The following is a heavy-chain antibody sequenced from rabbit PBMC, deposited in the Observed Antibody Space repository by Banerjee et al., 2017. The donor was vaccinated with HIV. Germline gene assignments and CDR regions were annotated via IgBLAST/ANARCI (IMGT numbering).Heavy chain of an antibody. CDR2: IYAGSSGST. Sequence: QSLEESGGGLVKPEGSLTLTCKASGFDLSSYYYMCWVRQAPGKGLEWIACIYAGSSGSTYYASWAKGRFTISKTSSTTVTLQMTSLTAADTATYFCAKDYADYAGYGYNLWGPGTLVTVS. CDR3: AKDYADYAGYGYNL. D-gene: IGHD7-1*01. CDR1: GFDLSSYYY. J-gene: IGHJ4*01. V-gene: IGHV1S40*01.